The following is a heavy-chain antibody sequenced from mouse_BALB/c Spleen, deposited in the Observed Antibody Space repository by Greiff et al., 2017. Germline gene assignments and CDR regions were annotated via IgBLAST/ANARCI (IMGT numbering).Heavy chain of an antibody. CDR3: AITTVVAADY. J-gene: IGHJ2*01. CDR1: GYTFTSYW. V-gene: IGHV1S81*02. Sequence: QVQLQQPGAELVKPGASVKLSCKASGYTFTSYWMHWVKQRPGQGLEWIGEINPSNGRTNYNEKFKSKATLTVDKSSSTAYMQLSSLTSEDSAVYYCAITTVVAADYWGQGTTLTVS. D-gene: IGHD1-1*01. CDR2: INPSNGRT.